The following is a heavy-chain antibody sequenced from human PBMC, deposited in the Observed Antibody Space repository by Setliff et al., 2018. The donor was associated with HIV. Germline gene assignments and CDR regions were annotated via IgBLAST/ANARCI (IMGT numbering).Heavy chain of an antibody. V-gene: IGHV3-11*05. Sequence: GGSLRLSCAASGFNFSDDYMSWIRQAPGKGLEWVSYISSSGSFTNYADSVKGRFTISRDNAKNSLYLQMNSLRAEDTAVYYCARDGSYISRGYWGQGTLVTVSS. CDR3: ARDGSYISRGY. D-gene: IGHD5-18*01. CDR2: ISSSGSFT. J-gene: IGHJ4*02. CDR1: GFNFSDDY.